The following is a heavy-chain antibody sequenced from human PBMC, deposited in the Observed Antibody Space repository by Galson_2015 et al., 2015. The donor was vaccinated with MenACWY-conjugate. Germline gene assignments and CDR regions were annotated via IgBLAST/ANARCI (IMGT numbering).Heavy chain of an antibody. Sequence: SLSLSCAASGFTFSSYAMSWVRQTPGKGLEWVSGVSSSGLTTYYADSVRGRFTISRDKSKNTLDLQMNSLRVEDTAVYYCTRDLDIVVALCEYWGQGTLVTVSS. CDR1: GFTFSSYA. V-gene: IGHV3-23*01. CDR2: VSSSGLTT. J-gene: IGHJ4*02. CDR3: TRDLDIVVALCEY. D-gene: IGHD2-15*01.